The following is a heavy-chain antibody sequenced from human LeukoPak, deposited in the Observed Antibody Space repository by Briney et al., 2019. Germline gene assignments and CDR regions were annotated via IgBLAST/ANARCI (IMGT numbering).Heavy chain of an antibody. CDR2: ISYDGSNK. Sequence: GRSLRLSCAASGFTFSSYGMHWVRQAPGKGLEWVAVISYDGSNKYYADSVKGRFTISRDNSKNSLYLQMNGLRAEDTAVYYCARVGLWHYPVDSWGQGTLVTVSS. CDR1: GFTFSSYG. D-gene: IGHD1-7*01. V-gene: IGHV3-30*03. CDR3: ARVGLWHYPVDS. J-gene: IGHJ4*02.